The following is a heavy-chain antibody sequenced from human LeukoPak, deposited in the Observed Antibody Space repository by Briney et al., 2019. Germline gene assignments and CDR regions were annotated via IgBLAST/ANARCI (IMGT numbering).Heavy chain of an antibody. CDR1: GDSISSYF. J-gene: IGHJ3*01. D-gene: IGHD3-22*01. CDR3: ARDSTNYYDSTTPNDAFDL. V-gene: IGHV4-59*01. CDR2: FYNGRP. Sequence: SETLSLTCTVSGDSISSYFWNWIRQTPGKGLEWIGFYNGRPIYNPSLKSRVTISVDTSKNQFSLKLNSVTAADTAVYYCARDSTNYYDSTTPNDAFDLWGQGTLVTVSS.